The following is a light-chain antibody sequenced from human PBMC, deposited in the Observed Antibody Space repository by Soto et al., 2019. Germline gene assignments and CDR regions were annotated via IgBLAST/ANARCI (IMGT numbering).Light chain of an antibody. V-gene: IGKV3-20*01. CDR3: QQYGSSPRT. CDR1: QRASGSY. CDR2: GAS. J-gene: IGKJ1*01. Sequence: ERVLMPVLALPSLSTRERATPSCSARQRASGSYLAWYQQKPGQAPRLLIYGASSRATGIPDRFSGSGSGTDFTLTISRLEPEDFAVYYCQQYGSSPRTFGQGTKV.